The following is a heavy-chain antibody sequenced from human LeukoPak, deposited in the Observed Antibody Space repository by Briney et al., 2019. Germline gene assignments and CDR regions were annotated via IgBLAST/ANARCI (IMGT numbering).Heavy chain of an antibody. CDR2: IIPIFGTA. CDR1: GGTFSSYA. D-gene: IGHD3-22*01. J-gene: IGHJ4*02. Sequence: GASVKVSCKASGGTFSSYAISWVRQAPGQGLEWMGGIIPIFGTANYAQKFQGRDTITTDESTSTTYMELSSLRSEDTAVYYCARVAGYYDSSAKEYYFDYWGQGTLVTVSS. CDR3: ARVAGYYDSSAKEYYFDY. V-gene: IGHV1-69*05.